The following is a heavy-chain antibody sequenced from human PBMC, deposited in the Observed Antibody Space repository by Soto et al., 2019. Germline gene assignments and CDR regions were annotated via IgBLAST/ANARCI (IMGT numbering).Heavy chain of an antibody. J-gene: IGHJ5*02. V-gene: IGHV3-30*18. Sequence: QVQLVESGGGVVQPGRSLRLSCVGSGFTFSSYGMHWVRQAPGKGLEWVAVIAYDGSNKYYADSVKGRFTISRDNSKNTLYLQMNSLRAEDTAVYYCAKDNCISTSCYRLYNWFDPWGQGTLVTVSS. D-gene: IGHD2-2*01. CDR1: GFTFSSYG. CDR3: AKDNCISTSCYRLYNWFDP. CDR2: IAYDGSNK.